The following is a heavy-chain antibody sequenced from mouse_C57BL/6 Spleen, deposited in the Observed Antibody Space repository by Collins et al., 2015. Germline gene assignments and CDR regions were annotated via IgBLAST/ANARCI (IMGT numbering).Heavy chain of an antibody. CDR3: ARFVRRGDYYAMDY. V-gene: IGHV1-26*01. J-gene: IGHJ4*01. CDR2: INPNNGGT. Sequence: SCKASGYTFTDYYMNWVKQSHGKSLEWIGDINPNNGGTSYNQKFKGKATLTVDKSSSTAYMELRSLTSEDSAVYYCARFVRRGDYYAMDYWGQGTSVTVSS. D-gene: IGHD2-14*01. CDR1: GYTFTDYY.